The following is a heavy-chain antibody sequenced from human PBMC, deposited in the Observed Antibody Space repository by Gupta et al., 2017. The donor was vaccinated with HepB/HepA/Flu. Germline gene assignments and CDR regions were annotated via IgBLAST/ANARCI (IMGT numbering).Heavy chain of an antibody. Sequence: EVQMLESGGGLVQPGGSLRLSCAASGFKFSNYAMTWVRQAPGKGLEWVSTIRGRDSSTYYAASLKGRFTISRDDSKNTLYLQMNSLRAEDTAVYYCASSFYDNSGYYFRGYYFDYWGQGTLVTVSS. CDR2: IRGRDSST. CDR3: ASSFYDNSGYYFRGYYFDY. J-gene: IGHJ4*02. V-gene: IGHV3-23*01. CDR1: GFKFSNYA. D-gene: IGHD3-22*01.